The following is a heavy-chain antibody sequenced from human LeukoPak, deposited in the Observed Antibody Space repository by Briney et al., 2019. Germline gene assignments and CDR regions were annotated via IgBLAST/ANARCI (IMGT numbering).Heavy chain of an antibody. CDR3: ARARLGTMIVVTLYFDY. D-gene: IGHD3-22*01. CDR2: INHSGST. J-gene: IGHJ4*02. Sequence: SETLSLTCAVYGGSFSDYYWSWIRQPPGKGLEWIGEINHSGSTNYNPSLKSRVTISVDTSKNQFSLKLSSVTAADTAVYYCARARLGTMIVVTLYFDYWGQGTLVTVSS. V-gene: IGHV4-34*01. CDR1: GGSFSDYY.